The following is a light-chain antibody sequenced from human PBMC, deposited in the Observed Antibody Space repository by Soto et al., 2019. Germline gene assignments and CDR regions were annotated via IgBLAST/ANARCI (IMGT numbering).Light chain of an antibody. CDR3: PQRRNWPHT. J-gene: IGKJ2*01. Sequence: EIVLTQSPATLSLSPGERATLSCRASQSVSSYVAWYQQKPGQAPRLLISDASSRATGIPSRFSGSGSGTDFTLTISSLEPEEFAVYYCPQRRNWPHTFGQGTKLEIK. V-gene: IGKV3-11*01. CDR2: DAS. CDR1: QSVSSY.